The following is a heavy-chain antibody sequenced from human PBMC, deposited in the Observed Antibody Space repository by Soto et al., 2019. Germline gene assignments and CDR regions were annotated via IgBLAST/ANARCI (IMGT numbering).Heavy chain of an antibody. Sequence: SVKVSCKASGGTFSSYAISWVRQAPGQGLEWMGGIIPIFGTANYAQKFQGRVTITADESTSTAYMELSSLRSEATAVYYCATGLLPTPRVPYDYCYGMDVWGQGSTVTVSS. V-gene: IGHV1-69*13. CDR2: IIPIFGTA. J-gene: IGHJ6*02. CDR1: GGTFSSYA. CDR3: ATGLLPTPRVPYDYCYGMDV. D-gene: IGHD1-26*01.